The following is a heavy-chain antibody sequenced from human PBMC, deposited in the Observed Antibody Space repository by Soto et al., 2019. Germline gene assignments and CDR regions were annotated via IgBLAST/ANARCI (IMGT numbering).Heavy chain of an antibody. D-gene: IGHD2-2*01. CDR1: GYTFTSYY. J-gene: IGHJ3*02. Sequence: QVQLVQSGAEVKKPGASVKVSCKASGYTFTSYYMHWVRQAPGQGLEWMGTINPSGGSTSYAQKFQGRVTMTRDTSTSTVYMELSSLRSEDTAVYYCAREDIVVVPAARDAFDIWGQGTMVTVSS. CDR2: INPSGGST. V-gene: IGHV1-46*03. CDR3: AREDIVVVPAARDAFDI.